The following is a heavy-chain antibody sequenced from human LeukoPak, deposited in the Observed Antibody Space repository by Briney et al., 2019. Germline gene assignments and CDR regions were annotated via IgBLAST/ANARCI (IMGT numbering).Heavy chain of an antibody. V-gene: IGHV4-39*07. Sequence: SETLSLTCAVSGASISGSGYYLGWIRQPPGKGLEWIGNIYYTGSTYYNASLQSRVTISVDTSKNQFSLKLSSVTAADTAVYYCARALVDSSGYDYWGQGTLVTVSS. CDR1: GASISGSGYY. CDR3: ARALVDSSGYDY. D-gene: IGHD3-22*01. CDR2: IYYTGST. J-gene: IGHJ4*02.